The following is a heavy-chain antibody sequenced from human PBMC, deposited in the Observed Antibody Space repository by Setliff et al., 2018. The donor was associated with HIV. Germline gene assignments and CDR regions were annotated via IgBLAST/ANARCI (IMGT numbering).Heavy chain of an antibody. CDR1: GGNFRFYA. V-gene: IGHV1-69*13. CDR3: ARAKATRQARPTNCFDP. D-gene: IGHD1-1*01. Sequence: ASVKVSCKASGGNFRFYAFSWVRQAPGQGLEWMGGIIPMFVTANYAQKFQDRVTITADESTSTAYMELSRLRFEDTAVYYCARAKATRQARPTNCFDPWGQGTLVTVSS. CDR2: IIPMFVTA. J-gene: IGHJ5*02.